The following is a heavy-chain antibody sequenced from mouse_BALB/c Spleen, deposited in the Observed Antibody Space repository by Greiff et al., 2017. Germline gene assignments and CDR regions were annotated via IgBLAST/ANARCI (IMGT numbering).Heavy chain of an antibody. D-gene: IGHD2-3*01. J-gene: IGHJ4*01. CDR1: GFTFSSYA. V-gene: IGHV5-6-5*01. CDR3: ARGGYFYAMEY. CDR2: ISSGGST. Sequence: DVMLVESGGGLVKPGGSLKLSCAASGFTFSSYAMSWVRQTPEKRLEWVASISSGGSTYYPDSVKGRFTISRDNARNILYLQMSSLRSEDTAMYYCARGGYFYAMEYWGQGASVTVSS.